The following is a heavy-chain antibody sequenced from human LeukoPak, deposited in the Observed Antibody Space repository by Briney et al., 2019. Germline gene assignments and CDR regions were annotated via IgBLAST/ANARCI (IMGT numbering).Heavy chain of an antibody. Sequence: WGSLRLSCGASGFTFSSYAMTWVRQAPGKGLEWVSAVSGSDDSTYYAASVKGRFSISRDNSKNTLDLQMNSLRADATALDYWAKSLRAYSYGYFHYWRQGTLVSVPS. J-gene: IGHJ4*02. D-gene: IGHD5-18*01. CDR3: AKSLRAYSYGYFHY. CDR2: VSGSDDST. CDR1: GFTFSSYA. V-gene: IGHV3-23*01.